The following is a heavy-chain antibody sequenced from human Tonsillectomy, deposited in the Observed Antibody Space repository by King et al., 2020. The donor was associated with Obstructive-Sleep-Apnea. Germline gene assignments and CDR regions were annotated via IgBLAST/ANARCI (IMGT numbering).Heavy chain of an antibody. D-gene: IGHD4-23*01. CDR1: GFTFSSYG. Sequence: VQLVESGGGVVQPGRSLRLSCAASGFTFSSYGMHWVRQAPGKGLEWVAVISYDGSNKYYADSVKGRFTISRDNSKNTLYLQMNSLRAEDTAVYYCAKDGRLVTTVVTLDYWGQGTLVTVSS. CDR3: AKDGRLVTTVVTLDY. V-gene: IGHV3-30*18. CDR2: ISYDGSNK. J-gene: IGHJ4*02.